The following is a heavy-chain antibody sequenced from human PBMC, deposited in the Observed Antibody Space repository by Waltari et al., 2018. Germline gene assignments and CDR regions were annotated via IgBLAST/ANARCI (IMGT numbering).Heavy chain of an antibody. Sequence: QVQLQESGPGLVKPSETLSLTCTVSGVSVSSSYWSWIRQPAGKGLEGIGRIHVSRSTNYHPSLERRVMMSVDTSKNQFSLRLTSVTAADTAVYYCAGESSLYWDNWGQGTLVTVSS. CDR3: AGESSLYWDN. CDR1: GVSVSSSY. V-gene: IGHV4-4*07. J-gene: IGHJ4*02. CDR2: IHVSRST. D-gene: IGHD2-8*02.